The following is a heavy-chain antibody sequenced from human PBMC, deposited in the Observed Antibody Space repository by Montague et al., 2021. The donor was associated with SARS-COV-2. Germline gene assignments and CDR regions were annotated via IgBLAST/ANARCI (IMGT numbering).Heavy chain of an antibody. D-gene: IGHD3-16*01. CDR2: IHASGST. Sequence: SETLSLTCSNSGVSITSYYWSWVRQPAGKGLEWIGHIHASGSTNYSPSLKSRVRLSIDNPKNQFSLKLESLTAADTAVYYCVRDGGNWYHFDYWGQGALVTVSS. J-gene: IGHJ4*02. CDR1: GVSITSYY. CDR3: VRDGGNWYHFDY. V-gene: IGHV4-4*07.